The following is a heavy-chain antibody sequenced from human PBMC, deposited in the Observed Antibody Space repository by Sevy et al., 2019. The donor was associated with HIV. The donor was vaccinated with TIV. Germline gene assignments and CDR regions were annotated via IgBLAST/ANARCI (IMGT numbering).Heavy chain of an antibody. J-gene: IGHJ6*02. CDR1: GFTFSSYW. CDR2: IKVDGSER. Sequence: GGSLRLSCAASGFTFSSYWMSWVRQAPGKGLEWVAHIKVDGSERYYVDSVKGRFTISRENAKNSLYLQMNSLRAEDTAEYYCARDCSSTSCLWGLDVWGQGTTVTVSS. D-gene: IGHD2-2*01. V-gene: IGHV3-7*03. CDR3: ARDCSSTSCLWGLDV.